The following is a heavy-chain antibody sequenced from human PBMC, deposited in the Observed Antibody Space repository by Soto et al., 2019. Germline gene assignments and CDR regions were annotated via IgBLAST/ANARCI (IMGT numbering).Heavy chain of an antibody. D-gene: IGHD2-8*01. CDR3: ARARYCTNGVCYLAPSAFDI. CDR1: GGSISSGGYY. Sequence: SETLSLTCTVSGGSISSGGYYWSWIRQHPGKGLGWIGYIYYSGSTYYNPSLKSRVTISVDTSKNQFSLKLSSVTAADTAVYYCARARYCTNGVCYLAPSAFDIWGQGTMVTVSS. J-gene: IGHJ3*02. V-gene: IGHV4-31*03. CDR2: IYYSGST.